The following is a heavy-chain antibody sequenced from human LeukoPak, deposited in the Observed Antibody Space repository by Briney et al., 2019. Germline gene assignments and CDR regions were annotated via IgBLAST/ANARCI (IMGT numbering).Heavy chain of an antibody. D-gene: IGHD3-10*01. Sequence: GGSLRLSCAASGFTFSGSALHWVRQASGKALEWVGRISSTANGYATAYAASVKGRFTISRDDSKNTAYLQMDSLKTEDTAVYYCTGNYYGSGSYADFDYWGQGTLVTVSS. CDR1: GFTFSGSA. CDR3: TGNYYGSGSYADFDY. J-gene: IGHJ4*02. V-gene: IGHV3-73*01. CDR2: ISSTANGYAT.